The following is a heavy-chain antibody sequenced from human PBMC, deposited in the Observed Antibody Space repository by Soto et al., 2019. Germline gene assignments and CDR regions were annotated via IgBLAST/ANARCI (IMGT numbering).Heavy chain of an antibody. Sequence: QLQLQESGSGLVKPSQTLSLTCAVSGGSISSGGYSWSWIRQPPGKGLEWIGYIYHSGSTYYNPSLMRRVTIAVDRSKNQFSLKLSSVTAADTAVYSCASGLVTTLHYWGQGTLVTVSS. CDR3: ASGLVTTLHY. V-gene: IGHV4-30-2*01. J-gene: IGHJ4*02. D-gene: IGHD4-17*01. CDR1: GGSISSGGYS. CDR2: IYHSGST.